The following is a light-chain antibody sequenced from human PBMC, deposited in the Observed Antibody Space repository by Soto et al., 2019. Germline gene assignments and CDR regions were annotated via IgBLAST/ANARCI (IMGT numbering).Light chain of an antibody. CDR3: QQCGSSPPWT. CDR2: GAS. Sequence: EIVLTQSPATLSVSPGERATLSCRAIQSVSSSYLAWYQQKPGQAPRLLIYGASSRATGIPDRFSGSGSGTDFTLTISRLEPEDFAVYDCQQCGSSPPWTFGQGTKVDI. CDR1: QSVSSSY. V-gene: IGKV3-20*01. J-gene: IGKJ1*01.